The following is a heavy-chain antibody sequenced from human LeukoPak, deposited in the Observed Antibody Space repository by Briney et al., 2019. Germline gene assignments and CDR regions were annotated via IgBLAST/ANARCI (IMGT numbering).Heavy chain of an antibody. Sequence: GGSLRLSCAASGFTFSSYAMHWVRQGPGKGLECISTISSDGGSTYYANSVKGRFTISRDNSKNTLYLQMGSLRAEDMAVYYCARGRQGAKTRYFDLWGRGTRVTVSS. D-gene: IGHD1-26*01. CDR3: ARGRQGAKTRYFDL. V-gene: IGHV3-64*01. J-gene: IGHJ2*01. CDR2: ISSDGGST. CDR1: GFTFSSYA.